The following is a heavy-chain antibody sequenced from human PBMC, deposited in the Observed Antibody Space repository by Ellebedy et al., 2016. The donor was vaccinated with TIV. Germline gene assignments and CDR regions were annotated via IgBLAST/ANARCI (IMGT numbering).Heavy chain of an antibody. CDR1: GGTFSSYA. J-gene: IGHJ4*02. D-gene: IGHD3-3*01. CDR2: IIPIFGTA. V-gene: IGHV1-69*06. Sequence: SVKVSCXASGGTFSSYAISWVRQAPGQGLEWMGGIIPIFGTANYAQKFQGRVTITADKSTSTAYMELSSLRSEDTAVYYCARGVRFLEWLLRYWGQGTLVTVSS. CDR3: ARGVRFLEWLLRY.